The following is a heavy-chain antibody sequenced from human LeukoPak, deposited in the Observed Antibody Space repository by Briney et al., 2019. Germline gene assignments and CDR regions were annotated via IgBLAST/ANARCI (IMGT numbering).Heavy chain of an antibody. V-gene: IGHV3-23*01. Sequence: GGSLRLSCAASGFTFSSYGMSWVRQAPGKGLEWVSAISGSGGSTYYADSVKGRFTISRDNSKNTLYLQMNSLRAEDTAVYYCARDFFRANAFDIWGQGTMVTVSS. D-gene: IGHD2/OR15-2a*01. CDR1: GFTFSSYG. CDR3: ARDFFRANAFDI. CDR2: ISGSGGST. J-gene: IGHJ3*02.